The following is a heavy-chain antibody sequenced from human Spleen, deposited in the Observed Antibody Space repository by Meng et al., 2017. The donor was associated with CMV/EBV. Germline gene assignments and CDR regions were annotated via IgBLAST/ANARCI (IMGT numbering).Heavy chain of an antibody. D-gene: IGHD1-26*01. V-gene: IGHV4-59*01. CDR2: ISLSGST. CDR3: ARSLGSSPSYLDY. CDR1: GDSIGTYY. J-gene: IGHJ4*02. Sequence: SETLSLTCTVYGDSIGTYYWSWIRQSPGKGLEWIGHISLSGSTKYNTSPKSRVTMSVGTSKNQLSLKLNSVIAADTAVYYCARSLGSSPSYLDYWGQGTLVTVSS.